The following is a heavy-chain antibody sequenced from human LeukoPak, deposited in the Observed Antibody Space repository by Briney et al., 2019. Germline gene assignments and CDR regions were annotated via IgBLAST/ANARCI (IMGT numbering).Heavy chain of an antibody. V-gene: IGHV1-3*01. Sequence: ASVRVSFTASGYTFTIYAMHWVRRPPGQRREWMGWINAGNGNTKYSQKFQGRVTITRDTSASTAYMELSSLRSEDTAVYYCARDVWAVAGSYFDYWGQGTLVTVSS. CDR1: GYTFTIYA. J-gene: IGHJ4*02. CDR2: INAGNGNT. D-gene: IGHD6-19*01. CDR3: ARDVWAVAGSYFDY.